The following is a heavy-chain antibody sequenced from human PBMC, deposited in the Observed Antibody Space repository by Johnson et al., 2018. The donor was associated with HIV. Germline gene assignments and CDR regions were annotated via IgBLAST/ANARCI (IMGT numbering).Heavy chain of an antibody. CDR1: GFTFSSYA. J-gene: IGHJ3*02. D-gene: IGHD6-13*01. V-gene: IGHV3-30-3*01. CDR3: AKVGIAAAGDDAFDI. Sequence: VQLVESGGGVVQPGRSLRLSCAASGFTFSSYAMHWVRQAPGKGLEWVAVISYDGSNKYYADSVKGRFTISRDNSKNTLYLQMNSLRAEDTAVYYCAKVGIAAAGDDAFDIWGQGTMVTVSS. CDR2: ISYDGSNK.